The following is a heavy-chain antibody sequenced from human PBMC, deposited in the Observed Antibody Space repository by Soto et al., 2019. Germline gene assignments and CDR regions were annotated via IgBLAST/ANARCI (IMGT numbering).Heavy chain of an antibody. CDR3: AKVSSDRGYYYFAMDV. CDR2: ISHGGNEK. D-gene: IGHD3-10*01. Sequence: QVQLLESGGGVVQPGRSLRLSCAASGFIFSSYAMHWVRQAPGKGLEWVAVISHGGNEKYYADSVEGRFTISRDNSKNMVYLQMNGLRHEDTAVYYCAKVSSDRGYYYFAMDVWGQGTTVTVSS. J-gene: IGHJ6*02. CDR1: GFIFSSYA. V-gene: IGHV3-30*18.